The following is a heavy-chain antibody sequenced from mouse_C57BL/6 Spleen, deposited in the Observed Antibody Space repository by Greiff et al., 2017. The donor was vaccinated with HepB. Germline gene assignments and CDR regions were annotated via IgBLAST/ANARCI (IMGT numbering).Heavy chain of an antibody. CDR3: ARHEDTEVYYYGTSYGFAY. D-gene: IGHD1-1*01. J-gene: IGHJ3*01. CDR1: GYTFTEYT. CDR2: FYPGSGSI. V-gene: IGHV1-62-2*01. Sequence: VKVVESGAELVKPGASVKLSCKASGYTFTEYTIHWVKQRPGQGLEWIGWFYPGSGSIKYNEKFKDKATLTADKSSSTVYMELSSLTSEDSAVYFCARHEDTEVYYYGTSYGFAYWGQGTLVTVSA.